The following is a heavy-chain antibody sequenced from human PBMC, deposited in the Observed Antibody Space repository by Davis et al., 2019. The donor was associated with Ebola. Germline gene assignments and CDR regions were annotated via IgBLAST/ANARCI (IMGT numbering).Heavy chain of an antibody. CDR2: FYDSETT. J-gene: IGHJ6*04. Sequence: SETLSLTCTVSGGSISGYYWTWIRQPPGKGLDWIGYFYDSETTNYNPSLKSRVTISGDTSKNQFSLRVRSVTAADTAVYYCVRGWPSSVTTDFYAMDAWGKGTTVIVSS. CDR1: GGSISGYY. D-gene: IGHD4-17*01. V-gene: IGHV4-59*08. CDR3: VRGWPSSVTTDFYAMDA.